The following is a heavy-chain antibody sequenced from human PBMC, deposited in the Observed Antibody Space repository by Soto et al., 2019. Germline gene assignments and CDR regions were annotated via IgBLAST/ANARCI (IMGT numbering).Heavy chain of an antibody. Sequence: QVQLVQSGAEVKKPGSSVKVSCKASGGTFNTYTVSWVRQAPGQGLEWMGRIIPILDIANYAQKFQGRVTIAADKSTNTAYMELSSLGSEDTAVYYCAREASEYSTFYYMDVWGKGTTVTVSS. D-gene: IGHD2-2*01. J-gene: IGHJ6*03. CDR2: IIPILDIA. CDR3: AREASEYSTFYYMDV. V-gene: IGHV1-69*02. CDR1: GGTFNTYT.